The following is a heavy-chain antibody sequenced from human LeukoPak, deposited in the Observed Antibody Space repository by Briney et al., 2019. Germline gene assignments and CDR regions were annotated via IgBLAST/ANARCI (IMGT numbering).Heavy chain of an antibody. CDR1: GFTVHSNY. D-gene: IGHD4-11*01. CDR3: TGHHQAYSRTY. V-gene: IGHV3-74*01. Sequence: GGSLRLSCAASGFTVHSNYMSWVRQAPGKGLVWVSRISTDASSTTYADSVKGRFTISRDNAKGTLYLQMSSLRAEDTAVYYCTGHHQAYSRTYWGQGTLVTVSS. CDR2: ISTDASST. J-gene: IGHJ4*02.